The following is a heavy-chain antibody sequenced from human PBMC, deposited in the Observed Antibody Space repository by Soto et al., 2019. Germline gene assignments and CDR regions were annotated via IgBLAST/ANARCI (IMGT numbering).Heavy chain of an antibody. CDR2: IYNSGST. V-gene: IGHV4-59*11. CDR3: ARDPLDYGGKTHGYFDY. CDR1: GGSISSHY. Sequence: QVQLQESGPGLVKPSETLSLTCTVSGGSISSHYWSWIGQPPGKGLEWIGYIYNSGSTNYNPSLKSRVTTSAETSKNQFSLKLSSVSAADTAVYYCARDPLDYGGKTHGYFDYWGQGTLVTVSS. D-gene: IGHD4-17*01. J-gene: IGHJ4*02.